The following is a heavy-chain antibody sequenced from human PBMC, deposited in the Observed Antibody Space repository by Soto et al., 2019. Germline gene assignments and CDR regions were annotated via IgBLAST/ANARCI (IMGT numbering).Heavy chain of an antibody. J-gene: IGHJ4*02. CDR3: ARGEVGATGYYFDY. CDR2: INAGNGNT. V-gene: IGHV1-3*01. Sequence: QVQLVQSGAEVKKPGASVKVSCKASGYTFTSYAMHWVRQAPGQRLEWMGWINAGNGNTKYSQKFQGRVTITRDTSASTAHMELSSLRSEDTAVYYCARGEVGATGYYFDYWGQGTLVTVSS. D-gene: IGHD1-26*01. CDR1: GYTFTSYA.